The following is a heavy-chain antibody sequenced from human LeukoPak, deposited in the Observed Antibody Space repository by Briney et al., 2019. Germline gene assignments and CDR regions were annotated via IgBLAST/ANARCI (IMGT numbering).Heavy chain of an antibody. CDR2: IIPILGIA. CDR3: ARPAFITGTDY. Sequence: GSSVKLSCKASGGTCSSYAISWVRQAPGQGLEWRRRIIPILGIANYAQKFQGRVTITADKSTSTAYMELSSLRSEDTAVYYCARPAFITGTDYWGQGTLVTVSS. D-gene: IGHD1-20*01. J-gene: IGHJ4*02. V-gene: IGHV1-69*04. CDR1: GGTCSSYA.